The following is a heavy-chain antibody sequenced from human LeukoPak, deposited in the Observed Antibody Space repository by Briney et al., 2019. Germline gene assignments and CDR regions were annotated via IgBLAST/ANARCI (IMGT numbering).Heavy chain of an antibody. CDR2: MNANSGNT. V-gene: IGHV1-8*01. CDR1: GGTFTGYD. Sequence: ASLKVSCKDSGGTFTGYDINWVRQATGPGLEWMGWMNANSGNTGYAQKFQGRVTMTRNTSISTAYMELSSLRSEDTAVYYCARGIRRDGYNFPYWGQGTLVTVSS. J-gene: IGHJ4*02. D-gene: IGHD5-24*01. CDR3: ARGIRRDGYNFPY.